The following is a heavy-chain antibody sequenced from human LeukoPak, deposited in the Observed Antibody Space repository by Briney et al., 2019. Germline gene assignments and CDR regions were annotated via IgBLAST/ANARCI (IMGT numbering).Heavy chain of an antibody. V-gene: IGHV3-48*03. CDR1: GFTFSSYE. Sequence: GGSLRLSCAASGFTFSSYEMNWVRQAPGKGLEWVSYISSSGSTIYYADSVKGRFTISRDNAKNSLNLQMNSLRAEDTAVYYCARDPPGIAASWGQGTLVTVSS. D-gene: IGHD6-13*01. CDR3: ARDPPGIAAS. CDR2: ISSSGSTI. J-gene: IGHJ4*02.